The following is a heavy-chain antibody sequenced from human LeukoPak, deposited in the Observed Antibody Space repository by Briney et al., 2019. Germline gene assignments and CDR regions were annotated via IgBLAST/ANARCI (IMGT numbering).Heavy chain of an antibody. D-gene: IGHD3-22*01. CDR3: ARDGNYYDSSGYSIAAFDI. J-gene: IGHJ3*02. CDR2: ISAYNGNT. CDR1: GYTFTSYG. V-gene: IGHV1-18*01. Sequence: ASVKVSCKASGYTFTSYGISWVRQAPGQGLEWMGWISAYNGNTNYAQKLQGRVTMTTDTSTSTAYMELRSLRSDDTAVYYCARDGNYYDSSGYSIAAFDIWGQGTMVTVSS.